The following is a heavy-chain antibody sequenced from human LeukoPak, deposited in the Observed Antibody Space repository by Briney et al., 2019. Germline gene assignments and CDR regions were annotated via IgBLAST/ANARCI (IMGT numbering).Heavy chain of an antibody. D-gene: IGHD4-17*01. CDR1: GFTFSSYW. V-gene: IGHV3-74*01. CDR3: AKLVNDYGAHPYFDY. Sequence: GGSLRLSCAASGFTFSSYWMHWVRQAPGKGLVWVSRINSDGSSTSYADSVKGRFTISRDNSKNTLYLQMNSLRAEDTAVYYCAKLVNDYGAHPYFDYWGQGTLVTVSS. CDR2: INSDGSST. J-gene: IGHJ4*02.